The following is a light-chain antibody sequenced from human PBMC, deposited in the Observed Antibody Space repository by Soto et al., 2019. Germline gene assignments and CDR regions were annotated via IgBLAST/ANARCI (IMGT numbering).Light chain of an antibody. CDR3: SSYGGSNNLV. CDR1: SSDVGGYSY. V-gene: IGLV2-8*01. J-gene: IGLJ2*01. CDR2: EVS. Sequence: QSALTQPPSASGSPEQSVTISCTGASSDVGGYSYVSWYQQHPGKAPKLMIYEVSKRPSGVPDRFSGSKFGNTASLTVSGLQAEDEADYYCSSYGGSNNLVFGGGTKLTVL.